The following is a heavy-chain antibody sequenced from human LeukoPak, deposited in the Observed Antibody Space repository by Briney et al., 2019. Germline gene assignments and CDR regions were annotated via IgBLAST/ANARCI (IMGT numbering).Heavy chain of an antibody. D-gene: IGHD5-18*01. CDR3: ARVPVNTRGYSYGYADY. CDR2: INDSESA. Sequence: SETLSLTCAVYGGSFSGYFWSWIRQPPGKGLEWIGEINDSESANYNPSLKSRFTISVDTSKNQFSLKLSSVTAADTAVYYCARVPVNTRGYSYGYADYGGQGNLVTVSS. V-gene: IGHV4-34*01. CDR1: GGSFSGYF. J-gene: IGHJ4*02.